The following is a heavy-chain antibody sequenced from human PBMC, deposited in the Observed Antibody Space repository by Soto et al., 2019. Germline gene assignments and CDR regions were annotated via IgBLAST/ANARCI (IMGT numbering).Heavy chain of an antibody. Sequence: PRGSLILPRAASVVAFSSYSMNWFRQALVKGPERVSCISSSSSTIYYADSVKGRFTISRDNAKNSLYLQMNSLRDEDTAVYYCARGEQRTNYDFWSGYYFHYGMDVWGQGTTVTVSS. CDR3: ARGEQRTNYDFWSGYYFHYGMDV. CDR2: ISSSSSTI. D-gene: IGHD3-3*01. J-gene: IGHJ6*02. CDR1: VVAFSSYS. V-gene: IGHV3-48*02.